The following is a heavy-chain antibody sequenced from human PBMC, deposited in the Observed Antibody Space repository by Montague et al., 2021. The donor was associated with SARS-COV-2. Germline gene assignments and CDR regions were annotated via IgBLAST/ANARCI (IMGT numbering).Heavy chain of an antibody. J-gene: IGHJ5*02. CDR1: GDSISGYY. Sequence: SETLSLTCTVSGDSISGYYWNWIRQPPGKGLEWIGYIYNGGTTNYNPSVKSRVTISVDTSKNQFSLKLNSVTAADTAVYYCARGGGYCSGGSCYYWFDPWGQGTLVTVSS. CDR3: ARGGGYCSGGSCYYWFDP. D-gene: IGHD2-15*01. CDR2: IYNGGTT. V-gene: IGHV4-59*01.